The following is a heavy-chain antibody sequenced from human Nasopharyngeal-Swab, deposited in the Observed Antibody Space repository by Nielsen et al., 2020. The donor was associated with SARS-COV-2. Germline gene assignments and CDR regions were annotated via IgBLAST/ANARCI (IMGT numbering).Heavy chain of an antibody. J-gene: IGHJ6*02. CDR1: GYTFTSYY. V-gene: IGHV1-46*01. Sequence: ASVKVSCKASGYTFTSYYMHWVRQAPGQGLEWMGIINPSGGSTSYAQKFQGRVTMTGDTSTSTVYMELSSLRSEDTAVYYCARDQAGTIFGVVIMNYGMDVWGQGTTVTVSS. D-gene: IGHD3-3*01. CDR2: INPSGGST. CDR3: ARDQAGTIFGVVIMNYGMDV.